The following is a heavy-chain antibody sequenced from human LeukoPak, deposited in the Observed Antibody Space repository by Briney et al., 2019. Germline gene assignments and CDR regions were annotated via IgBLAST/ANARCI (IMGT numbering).Heavy chain of an antibody. CDR2: ISGSGGST. J-gene: IGHJ4*02. D-gene: IGHD1-26*01. CDR1: GFTFSSYS. V-gene: IGHV3-23*01. CDR3: AKDFEGATPYYFDY. Sequence: GGSLRLSCAASGFTFSSYSMNWVRQAPGKGLEWVSAISGSGGSTYYADSVKGRFTISRDNSKNTLYLQMNSLRAEDTAVYYCAKDFEGATPYYFDYWGQGTLVTVSS.